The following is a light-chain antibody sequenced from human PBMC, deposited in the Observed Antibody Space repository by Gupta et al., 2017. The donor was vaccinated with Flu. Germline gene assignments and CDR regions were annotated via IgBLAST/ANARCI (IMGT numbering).Light chain of an antibody. CDR3: HQYDTTPQS. J-gene: IGKJ2*01. V-gene: IGKV4-1*01. Sequence: DIVMAQSPDSMAGYVGERATINCKSSQSVLYRCNNKTYLSWYQQKPGQPPKLLIYWASTRDSGVPDRFSGSGSGTDFTLTISSLLAEDVAVYYCHQYDTTPQSFGQGTKLEIK. CDR2: WAS. CDR1: QSVLYRCNNKTY.